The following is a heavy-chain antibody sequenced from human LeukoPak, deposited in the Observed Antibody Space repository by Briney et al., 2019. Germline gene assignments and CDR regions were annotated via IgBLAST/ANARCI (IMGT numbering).Heavy chain of an antibody. J-gene: IGHJ4*02. D-gene: IGHD6-6*01. CDR1: GYTFTSYD. CDR3: ARASIAARRSLGY. CDR2: MNPNSGNT. Sequence: ASVKVSCKASGYTFTSYDINWVRQATGQGLEWMGWMNPNSGNTGYAQKFQGRVTITRNTSISTAYMELSSLRSEDTAVYYCARASIAARRSLGYWGQGTLVTVSS. V-gene: IGHV1-8*03.